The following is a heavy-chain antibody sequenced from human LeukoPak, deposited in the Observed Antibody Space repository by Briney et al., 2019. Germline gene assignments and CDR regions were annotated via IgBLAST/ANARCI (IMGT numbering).Heavy chain of an antibody. J-gene: IGHJ6*03. CDR1: GYSISSGYY. CDR3: ARHRLSTTSGYAFDYMDV. V-gene: IGHV4-38-2*01. CDR2: RYHCRST. D-gene: IGHD5-12*01. Sequence: SETLFLTCAVSGYSISSGYYWGWIRRPPGKGREEIGGRYHCRSTYYNPSLKSRVTISVDTSENQFSLKLTSVTAADTAVYFCARHRLSTTSGYAFDYMDVWGKGTTVTVCS.